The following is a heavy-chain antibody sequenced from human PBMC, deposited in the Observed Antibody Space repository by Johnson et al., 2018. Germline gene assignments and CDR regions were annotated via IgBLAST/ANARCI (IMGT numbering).Heavy chain of an antibody. J-gene: IGHJ3*02. V-gene: IGHV3-33*01. CDR2: IWPDGSNV. CDR3: ARWSCGSTTWLMGGGATDI. D-gene: IGHD2-21*01. CDR1: GFSFNSYT. Sequence: VQLSESVGGLVQPGGSLRLSCVGSGFSFNSYTMNWVRQAPGKGLEWVAVIWPDGSNVYYANSVKGRFTISRYNSKNMLYLQVNSLRAEETAVFHCARWSCGSTTWLMGGGATDIGGQGTMVIVSS.